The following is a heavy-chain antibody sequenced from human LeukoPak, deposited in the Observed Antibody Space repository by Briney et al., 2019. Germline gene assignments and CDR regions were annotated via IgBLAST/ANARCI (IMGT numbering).Heavy chain of an antibody. CDR2: ISWDGGST. Sequence: GGALRLSCAASGFTFADYAMHWVRQAPGKGLEWVSLISWDGGSTYYADSVKGRFTISRDNSKNSLYLQMNSLRAEDTALYYCAKGIAAAGPTWFDPWGQGTLVTVSS. CDR1: GFTFADYA. CDR3: AKGIAAAGPTWFDP. D-gene: IGHD6-13*01. V-gene: IGHV3-43D*03. J-gene: IGHJ5*02.